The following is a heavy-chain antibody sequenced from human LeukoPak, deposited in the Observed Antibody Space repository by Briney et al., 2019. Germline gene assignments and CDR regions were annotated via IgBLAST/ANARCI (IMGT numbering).Heavy chain of an antibody. Sequence: GESLKISCEGSGYIFSNYWVAWVRQMLGKGLEWMGIIYAGDSDTRYSPSIEGHVTISVDNSINAAYLQWNSLRASDAAMYYCVKTVGATDSSFEMWGPGTVVIVSS. D-gene: IGHD1-26*01. CDR2: IYAGDSDT. CDR1: GYIFSNYW. J-gene: IGHJ3*02. CDR3: VKTVGATDSSFEM. V-gene: IGHV5-51*01.